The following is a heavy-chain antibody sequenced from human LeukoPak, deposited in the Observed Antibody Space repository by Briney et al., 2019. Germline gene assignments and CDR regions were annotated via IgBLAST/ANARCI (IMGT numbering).Heavy chain of an antibody. CDR1: GYSFTSDW. V-gene: IGHV5-10-1*01. D-gene: IGHD4-23*01. Sequence: GESLRCSSKGSGYSFTSDWISWVRQMPGQGLEWMGRIDHSDSYTNYSPSFQGHVTISADKSISTAYLQWSSLKASDTDMYYCARSSQVCGGNSKALDIRGRAKMVTVSS. J-gene: IGHJ3*02. CDR3: ARSSQVCGGNSKALDI. CDR2: IDHSDSYT.